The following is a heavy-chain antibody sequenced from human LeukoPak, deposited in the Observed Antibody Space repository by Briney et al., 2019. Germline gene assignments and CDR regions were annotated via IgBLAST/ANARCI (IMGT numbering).Heavy chain of an antibody. J-gene: IGHJ4*02. V-gene: IGHV3-21*01. D-gene: IGHD1-7*01. CDR3: ASGITGTTSAFDY. CDR1: GFTFSTYS. CDR2: ISRSSSYI. Sequence: GGSLRLSCAASGFTFSTYSMNWVRQAPGKGLEWVSSISRSSSYIYYADSLKGRFTISRDNAKNSLYLQMNSLRAEDTAVYYCASGITGTTSAFDYWGQGTVVTVSS.